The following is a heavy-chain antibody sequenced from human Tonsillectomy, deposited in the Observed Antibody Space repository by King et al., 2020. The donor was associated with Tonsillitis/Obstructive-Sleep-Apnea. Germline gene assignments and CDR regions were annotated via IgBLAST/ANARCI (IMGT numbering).Heavy chain of an antibody. D-gene: IGHD1-14*01. V-gene: IGHV4-61*01. J-gene: IGHJ4*02. Sequence: VQLQESGPGLVKPSETLSLTCTVSGVSVISGTYSWSWIRQPPGQGLEWIGYIYYSGTTNYNPSLKSRVTISVDTSKNQFSLRLSSVTAADTALYYCARETPPELYFDSWGQGTLVTVSS. CDR3: ARETPPELYFDS. CDR1: GVSVISGTYS. CDR2: IYYSGTT.